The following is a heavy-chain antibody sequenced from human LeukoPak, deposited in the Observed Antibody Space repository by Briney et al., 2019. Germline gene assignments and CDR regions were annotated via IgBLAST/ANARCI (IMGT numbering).Heavy chain of an antibody. CDR2: IHYSGST. V-gene: IGHV4-30-4*01. Sequence: SETLSLTCTVSGGSISSGDYYWSWIRQPPGKGLEWIGYIHYSGSTYYNPSLKSRVTISVDTSKNQFSLKLSSVTAADTAVYYCAREGYYYDSSGYPWGQGTLVTVSS. D-gene: IGHD3-22*01. CDR3: AREGYYYDSSGYP. J-gene: IGHJ5*02. CDR1: GGSISSGDYY.